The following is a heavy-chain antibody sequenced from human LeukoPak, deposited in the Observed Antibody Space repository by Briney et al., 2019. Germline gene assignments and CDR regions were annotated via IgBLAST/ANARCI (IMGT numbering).Heavy chain of an antibody. Sequence: PGGSLRLSCAASGFTFSSYAMSWVCQAPVKGLEWVSTISGGGSFTYYADSVKGRFTISRDNSMKTLYLQMNSLRAEDTAVYYCAKLLDSGSYYKYDYWGQGILVTVSS. CDR3: AKLLDSGSYYKYDY. CDR2: ISGGGSFT. CDR1: GFTFSSYA. V-gene: IGHV3-23*01. J-gene: IGHJ4*02. D-gene: IGHD3-10*01.